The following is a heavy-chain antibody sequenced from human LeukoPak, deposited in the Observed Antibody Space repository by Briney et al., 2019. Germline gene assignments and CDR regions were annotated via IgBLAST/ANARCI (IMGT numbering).Heavy chain of an antibody. CDR3: AKGFFSIAGNFDH. J-gene: IGHJ4*02. CDR2: ISWNSGNI. CDR1: GFTFDDYA. Sequence: GGSLRLSCAASGFTFDDYAMHWVRQAPGKGLEWVSGISWNSGNIGYADSVKGRFTISRDNAKNSLYMQMNSLRREDMALYYCAKGFFSIAGNFDHWGQGTLVTVSS. V-gene: IGHV3-9*03. D-gene: IGHD6-6*01.